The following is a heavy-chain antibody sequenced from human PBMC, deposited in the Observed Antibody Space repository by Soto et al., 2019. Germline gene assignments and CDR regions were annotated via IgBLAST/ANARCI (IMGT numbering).Heavy chain of an antibody. CDR2: IYYSGST. Sequence: PSETLSLTCTVSGGSISSYYWSWIRQPPGKGLEWIGYIYYSGSTNYNPSLKSRVTISVDTSKNQFSLKLSSVTAADTAVYYCARVGDDYGEYYYYYMDVWGKGTTVTVSS. V-gene: IGHV4-59*01. CDR1: GGSISSYY. CDR3: ARVGDDYGEYYYYYMDV. D-gene: IGHD4-17*01. J-gene: IGHJ6*03.